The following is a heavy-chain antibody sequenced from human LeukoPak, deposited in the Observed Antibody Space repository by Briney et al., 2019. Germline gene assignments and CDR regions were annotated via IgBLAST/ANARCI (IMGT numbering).Heavy chain of an antibody. D-gene: IGHD6-19*01. CDR2: VYHSGGT. V-gene: IGHV4-39*07. J-gene: IGHJ4*02. Sequence: SETLSLTCTVSGDSITNSRFYWGWIRQPPGKGLEWIGSVYHSGGTYHSPSLKSRLTISLDKSKNQFSLQLTSVTAADTAVYYCARAQDGGSGWSDNIDYWGQGTLVTVSS. CDR1: GDSITNSRFY. CDR3: ARAQDGGSGWSDNIDY.